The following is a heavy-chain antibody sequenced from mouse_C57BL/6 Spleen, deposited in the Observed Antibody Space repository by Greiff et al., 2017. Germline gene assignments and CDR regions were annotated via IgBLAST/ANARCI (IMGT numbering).Heavy chain of an antibody. CDR1: GFTFSDAW. Sequence: EVKVEESGGGLVQPGGSMKLSCAASGFTFSDAWMDWVRQSPEKGLEWVAEIRNKANNHATYYAESVKGRFTISRDDSKSSVYLQMNSLRAEDTGIYYCTRPDYYGSSYYFDYWGQGTTLTVSS. V-gene: IGHV6-6*01. D-gene: IGHD1-1*01. CDR3: TRPDYYGSSYYFDY. J-gene: IGHJ2*01. CDR2: IRNKANNHAT.